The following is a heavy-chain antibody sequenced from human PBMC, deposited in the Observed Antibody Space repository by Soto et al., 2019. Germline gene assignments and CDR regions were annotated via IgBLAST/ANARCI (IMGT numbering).Heavy chain of an antibody. J-gene: IGHJ2*01. CDR3: ARESHDSLTGSPWAWYFEL. D-gene: IGHD3-9*01. CDR1: GGSFSGYY. Sequence: QVKLQQWGAGPLRPLETLSLTCGVSGGSFSGYYWAWIRQSPGKGLEWIGEINDRGSINYNPSLKSRVSISVDTSNNHYSLNLRSLTAAVTSVYYCARESHDSLTGSPWAWYFELWGRGTLVTVSS. CDR2: INDRGSI. V-gene: IGHV4-34*01.